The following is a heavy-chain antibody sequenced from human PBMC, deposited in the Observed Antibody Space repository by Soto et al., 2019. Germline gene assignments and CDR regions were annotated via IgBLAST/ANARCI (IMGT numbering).Heavy chain of an antibody. CDR2: ISYDGSNK. D-gene: IGHD6-6*01. J-gene: IGHJ5*02. Sequence: PGGSLRLSYAASGFTFSSYAMHWVRQAPGKGLEWVAVISYDGSNKYYADSVKGRFTISRDNSKNTLYLQMNSLRAEDTAVYYCARGNLIYSSSRGWFDPWGQGTLVTVSS. CDR1: GFTFSSYA. CDR3: ARGNLIYSSSRGWFDP. V-gene: IGHV3-30-3*01.